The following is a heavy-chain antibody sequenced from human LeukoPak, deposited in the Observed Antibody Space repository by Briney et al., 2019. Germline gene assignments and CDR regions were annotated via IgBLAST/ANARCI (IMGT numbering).Heavy chain of an antibody. CDR1: GYAFSNYW. CDR3: AKVQPTPHLAYCGGDCYSPLDY. CDR2: ISGSGGST. Sequence: GGSLRLSCAASGYAFSNYWMHWVRQVPGKGLEWVSAISGSGGSTYYADSVKGRFTISRDNSKNTLYLQMNSLRAEDTAVYYCAKVQPTPHLAYCGGDCYSPLDYWGQGTLVTVSS. J-gene: IGHJ4*02. V-gene: IGHV3-23*01. D-gene: IGHD2-21*02.